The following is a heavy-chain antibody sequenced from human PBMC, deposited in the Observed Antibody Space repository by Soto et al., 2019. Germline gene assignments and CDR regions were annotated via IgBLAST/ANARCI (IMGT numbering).Heavy chain of an antibody. CDR3: ARASVLSGGYSYGYGDWFDP. CDR2: IIPSFGTA. V-gene: IGHV1-69*01. Sequence: QVQLLQSGAEVKKPGSSVKVSCKASGGTFSSYAISWVRQAPGQGLEWMGGIIPSFGTANYAQKFQGRVTITADESTSTDYMELSSLRSEDTAVYYCARASVLSGGYSYGYGDWFDPWGQGTLVTVSS. CDR1: GGTFSSYA. D-gene: IGHD5-18*01. J-gene: IGHJ5*02.